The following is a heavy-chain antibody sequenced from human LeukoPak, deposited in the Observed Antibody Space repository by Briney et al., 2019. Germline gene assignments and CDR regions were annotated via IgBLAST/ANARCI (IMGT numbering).Heavy chain of an antibody. CDR2: IKQDVTEK. V-gene: IGHV3-7*01. D-gene: IGHD3-22*01. CDR1: GFTFSSYW. CDR3: ARDRDFYDSSGYLTH. J-gene: IGHJ4*02. Sequence: PGGSLRLSCAASGFTFSSYWMSWVRQAPGKGLEWVAYIKQDVTEKYYVDSVKGRFSISRDNAKNSLYLQMNSLRAEDTAVYYCARDRDFYDSSGYLTHWGQGTLVTVSS.